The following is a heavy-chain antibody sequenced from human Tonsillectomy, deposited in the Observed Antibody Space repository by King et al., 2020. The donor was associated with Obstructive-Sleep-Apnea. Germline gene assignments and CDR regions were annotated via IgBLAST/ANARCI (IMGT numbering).Heavy chain of an antibody. CDR1: GFTFNNAW. D-gene: IGHD4-17*01. Sequence: VQLVESGGGLVKPGGSLRLSCVVSGFTFNNAWMNWVRQAPGKGLEWIGRIKSKTDGGTTDYAAPVKGRLTLSRDDSKSTLYLQMNSLKAEDTAVYYCAAHTPNGDYRWGPGTLVIVSS. CDR3: AAHTPNGDYR. CDR2: IKSKTDGGTT. J-gene: IGHJ4*02. V-gene: IGHV3-15*01.